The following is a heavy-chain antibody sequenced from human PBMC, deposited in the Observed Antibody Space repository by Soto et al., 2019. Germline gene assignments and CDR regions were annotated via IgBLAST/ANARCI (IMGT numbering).Heavy chain of an antibody. V-gene: IGHV1-69*06. Sequence: SVKVSCQASGGTFSSYAISWVRQAPGQGLEWMGGILPSFGTANYAQKFQGRVTITADTSTSTAYMELNSLRSEDTAVYYCTRCGSLRRGPTYYYYGLDVWGQGTTVTVSS. CDR2: ILPSFGTA. CDR1: GGTFSSYA. J-gene: IGHJ6*02. D-gene: IGHD3-10*01. CDR3: TRCGSLRRGPTYYYYGLDV.